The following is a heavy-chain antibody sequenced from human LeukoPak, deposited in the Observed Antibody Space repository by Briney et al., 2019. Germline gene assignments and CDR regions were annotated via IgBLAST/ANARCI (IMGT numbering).Heavy chain of an antibody. CDR1: GYTFTSYD. J-gene: IGHJ4*02. D-gene: IGHD6-6*01. Sequence: ASVKVSCKASGYTFTSYDINWVRQATGQGLEWMGWMNPNSGNTGYAQKFQGRVTITRNTSISTAYMELSSLRSEDTAVYYCARVYSSSSGFDYWGQGTLVTVSS. CDR2: MNPNSGNT. V-gene: IGHV1-8*03. CDR3: ARVYSSSSGFDY.